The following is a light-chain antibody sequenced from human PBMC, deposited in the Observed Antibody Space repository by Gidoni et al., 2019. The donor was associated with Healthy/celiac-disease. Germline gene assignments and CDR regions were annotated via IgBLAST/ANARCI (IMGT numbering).Light chain of an antibody. J-gene: IGKJ5*01. CDR2: LGS. CDR1: QSLLHSNGYNY. V-gene: IGKV2-28*01. Sequence: DIVMTQSPLSLPVTPREPASISFRSSQSLLHSNGYNYLDWYLQKPGQSPQLLIYLGSNRASGVPDRFSGSGSGTDFTLKISRVEAEDVGVYYCMQALQTPRTFGQGTRLEIK. CDR3: MQALQTPRT.